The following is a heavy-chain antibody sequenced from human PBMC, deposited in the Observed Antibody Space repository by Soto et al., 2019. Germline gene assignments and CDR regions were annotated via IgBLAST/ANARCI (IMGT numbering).Heavy chain of an antibody. V-gene: IGHV4-31*03. D-gene: IGHD3-22*01. J-gene: IGHJ5*02. CDR1: GGSISSGGYY. CDR3: ARVDDSSGYYNWFDP. Sequence: QVQLQESGPGLVKPSQTLSLTCTVSGGSISSGGYYWSWIRQHPGKGLEWIGYIYYSGSTYYNPSLKSRVTISVDTSKNQFSLKLSSVTAADTAVYYCARVDDSSGYYNWFDPWGQGTLVTVSS. CDR2: IYYSGST.